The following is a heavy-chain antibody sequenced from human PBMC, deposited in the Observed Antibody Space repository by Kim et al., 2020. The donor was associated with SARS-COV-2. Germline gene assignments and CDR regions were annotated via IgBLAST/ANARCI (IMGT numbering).Heavy chain of an antibody. CDR3: AKDWGRDYYQHYGLDA. Sequence: GGSLRLSCAASGFTFRSYLMTWVRQAPGKGLEWVSAISPSGGYTHYADSVKGRFIISRDNSKNTLFLFMNNLRVADMAIYYCAKDWGRDYYQHYGLDAWGQGTTVTVSS. J-gene: IGHJ6*02. CDR1: GFTFRSYL. CDR2: ISPSGGYT. D-gene: IGHD3-16*01. V-gene: IGHV3-23*01.